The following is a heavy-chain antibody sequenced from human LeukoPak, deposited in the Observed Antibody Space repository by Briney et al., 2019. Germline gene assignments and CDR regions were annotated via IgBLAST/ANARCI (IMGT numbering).Heavy chain of an antibody. V-gene: IGHV4-59*08. CDR2: IHYSGSN. CDR1: GGSISTYY. Sequence: SETLSLTCTVDGGSISTYYWSWIRQPPGKGLEWIGYIHYSGSNNYNPSLKGRVTMSVDRFKNQFSLKLHSWTDAYRAGYYWRRNSPGTTNDYWGQGTLVTVSS. D-gene: IGHD1-1*01. J-gene: IGHJ4*02. CDR3: RRNSPGTTNDY.